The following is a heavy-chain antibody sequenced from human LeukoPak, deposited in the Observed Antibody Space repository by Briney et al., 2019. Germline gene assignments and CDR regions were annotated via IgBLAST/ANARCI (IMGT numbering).Heavy chain of an antibody. CDR1: GFTFDDYG. Sequence: PGGSLRLSCAASGFTFDDYGMSWIRQAPGKGLEWVSGINWSGGSTGYADSVKGRFTISRDNAKNSLYLQMNSLRAEDTALYYCARTTTTVTASFDYWGQGTLVTVSS. CDR3: ARTTTTVTASFDY. CDR2: INWSGGST. D-gene: IGHD4-17*01. J-gene: IGHJ4*02. V-gene: IGHV3-20*04.